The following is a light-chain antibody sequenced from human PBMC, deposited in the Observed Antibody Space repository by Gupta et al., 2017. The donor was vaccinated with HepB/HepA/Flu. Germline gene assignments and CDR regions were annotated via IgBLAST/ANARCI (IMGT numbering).Light chain of an antibody. CDR1: KVGDKY. CDR3: QAWDSSTAYVV. J-gene: IGLJ2*01. Sequence: SYELTQPPSVSVSPGQTASITCSGDKVGDKYACWYQQKPGQSPVLVIYQDSKRPSGIPERFSGSNSGNKATLTTSGTQAMDEADDYCQAWDSSTAYVVFGGGTKLTVL. CDR2: QDS. V-gene: IGLV3-1*01.